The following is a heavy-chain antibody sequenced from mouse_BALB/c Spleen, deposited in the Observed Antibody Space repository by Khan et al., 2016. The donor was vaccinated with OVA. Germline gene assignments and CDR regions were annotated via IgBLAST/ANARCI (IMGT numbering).Heavy chain of an antibody. J-gene: IGHJ4*01. Sequence: QVQLKQSGAELAKPGASVKMSCKASGYTFTNYWMHWVKQRPGQGLEWIGYINPSTIYTEYNQKFKDKATLTADKSSSTAHMQLRSLTSEDSAVYYCARRLPPYYYAMDYWGQGTSVTVSS. D-gene: IGHD3-2*02. CDR2: INPSTIYT. CDR1: GYTFTNYW. V-gene: IGHV1-7*01. CDR3: ARRLPPYYYAMDY.